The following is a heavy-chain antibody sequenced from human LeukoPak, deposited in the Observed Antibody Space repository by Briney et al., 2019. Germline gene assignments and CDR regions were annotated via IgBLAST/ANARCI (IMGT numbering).Heavy chain of an antibody. V-gene: IGHV3-48*03. D-gene: IGHD2-15*01. CDR2: ISSSGSTI. J-gene: IGHJ4*02. CDR1: GFTFSSYE. Sequence: PGGSLTLSCAVSGFTFSSYEMNWVRQAPGKGLEVVSYISSSGSTIYYADSVKGRLNISKDNATHSLYLEMNSLRAEYTAVYYCARGVGFDYWGQGTLVTVSS. CDR3: ARGVGFDY.